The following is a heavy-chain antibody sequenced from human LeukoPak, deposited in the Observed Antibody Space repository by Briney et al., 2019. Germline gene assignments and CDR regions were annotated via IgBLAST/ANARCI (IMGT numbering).Heavy chain of an antibody. D-gene: IGHD6-13*01. J-gene: IGHJ6*02. CDR2: MNPNSGNT. CDR3: ARGRSIAIRSWYRADYYGIDV. CDR1: GYTFTSYD. V-gene: IGHV1-8*01. Sequence: GASVKVSCKASGYTFTSYDINWVRQATGQGLEWMGWMNPNSGNTGYAQKFQGRVTMTRNTSISTAYMELSSLRSEDTAVYYCARGRSIAIRSWYRADYYGIDVWGQGTTVTVSS.